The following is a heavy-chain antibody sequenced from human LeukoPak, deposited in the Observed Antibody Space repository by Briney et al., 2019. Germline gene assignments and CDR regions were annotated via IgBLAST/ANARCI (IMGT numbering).Heavy chain of an antibody. CDR3: ARVEYQSGSCYYGMDV. CDR2: IKRDGREK. D-gene: IGHD2-2*01. J-gene: IGHJ6*02. V-gene: IGHV3-7*01. CDR1: GFTFSNYW. Sequence: GGSLRLSCVASGFTFSNYWMTCVRQPARKGREWVPNIKRDGREKNYVPSVKGRYTISRDNAQNSLYLQMNRLREENTAIYYCARVEYQSGSCYYGMDVWGQGTTVTVSS.